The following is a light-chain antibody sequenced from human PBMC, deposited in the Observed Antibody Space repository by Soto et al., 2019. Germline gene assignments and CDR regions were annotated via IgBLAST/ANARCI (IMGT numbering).Light chain of an antibody. CDR3: LQDINYPWT. J-gene: IGKJ1*01. V-gene: IGKV1-9*01. Sequence: IQLTKSPSSLSASVGDSVTITCRASQGISSFVAWYQQNPGKEHQLLIYAASTLQSGVPSRFSGSGSGTDFTLTISSLQPEDSATYYCLQDINYPWTFGQGTKVDIK. CDR2: AAS. CDR1: QGISSF.